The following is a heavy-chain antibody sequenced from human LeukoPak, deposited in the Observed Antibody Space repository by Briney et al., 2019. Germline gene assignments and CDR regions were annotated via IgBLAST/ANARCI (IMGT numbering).Heavy chain of an antibody. Sequence: ASVKVSFKSSGYTFTSYGFSWVRQAPGQGLEWMGWISAYNGNTNYAQKLQGRVTLTTDTSTSTAYMELRSLRSDDTAIYYCARGSSSPFGAHNFWGQGTLVTVSS. CDR1: GYTFTSYG. D-gene: IGHD3-10*01. CDR3: ARGSSSPFGAHNF. V-gene: IGHV1-18*01. J-gene: IGHJ4*02. CDR2: ISAYNGNT.